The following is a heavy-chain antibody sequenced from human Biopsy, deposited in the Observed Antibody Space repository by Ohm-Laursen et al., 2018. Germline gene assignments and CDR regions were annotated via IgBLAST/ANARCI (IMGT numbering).Heavy chain of an antibody. D-gene: IGHD2-15*01. Sequence: SETLSLTCTVSGVSITVYYWSWIRQPPGKGLECIGNIHHSGSTNYNPSLKSRLTISVDTSKNQFSLKLSSVTAADTAVYYCARMDCSGGSCHYYSYGMDVWGQGTTVTVSS. V-gene: IGHV4-4*09. CDR2: IHHSGST. J-gene: IGHJ6*02. CDR3: ARMDCSGGSCHYYSYGMDV. CDR1: GVSITVYY.